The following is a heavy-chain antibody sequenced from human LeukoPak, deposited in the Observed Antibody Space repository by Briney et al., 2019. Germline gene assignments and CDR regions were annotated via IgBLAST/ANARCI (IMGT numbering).Heavy chain of an antibody. CDR1: GFTVSSNY. Sequence: GGSLRLSCAASGFTVSSNYMSWVRQAPGKGLEWVSVIYSGGSTYYADSVKGRFTISRYNAKNSLYLQMNSLRAEDTAVYYCARRGSGYDDPVDYWGQGTLVTVSS. CDR2: IYSGGST. CDR3: ARRGSGYDDPVDY. V-gene: IGHV3-53*01. J-gene: IGHJ4*02. D-gene: IGHD5-12*01.